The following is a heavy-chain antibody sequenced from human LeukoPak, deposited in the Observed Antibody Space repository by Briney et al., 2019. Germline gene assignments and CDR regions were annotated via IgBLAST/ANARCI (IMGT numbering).Heavy chain of an antibody. CDR1: GGSFSGYY. D-gene: IGHD2-15*01. V-gene: IGHV4-59*01. Sequence: PSETLSLTCAVYGGSFSGYYWSWIRQPPGKGLEWIGYIYYSGSTNYNPSLKSRVTISVDTSKNQFSLKLSSVTAADTAVYYCARDLVCGGGSCYSNWFDPWGQGTLVTVSS. CDR2: IYYSGST. J-gene: IGHJ5*02. CDR3: ARDLVCGGGSCYSNWFDP.